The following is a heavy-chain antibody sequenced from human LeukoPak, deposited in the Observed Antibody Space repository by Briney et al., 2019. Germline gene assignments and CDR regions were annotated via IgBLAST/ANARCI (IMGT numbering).Heavy chain of an antibody. Sequence: QSGGSLRLSCAASGFTFSSYSMNWVRQAPGKGLEWVSYISSSSSTIYYADSVKGRFTISRDNAKNSLYLQMNSLRAEDTAVYYCARDRHIAAAGKGGDYWGQGTLVTVSS. CDR1: GFTFSSYS. V-gene: IGHV3-48*04. CDR2: ISSSSSTI. CDR3: ARDRHIAAAGKGGDY. D-gene: IGHD6-13*01. J-gene: IGHJ4*02.